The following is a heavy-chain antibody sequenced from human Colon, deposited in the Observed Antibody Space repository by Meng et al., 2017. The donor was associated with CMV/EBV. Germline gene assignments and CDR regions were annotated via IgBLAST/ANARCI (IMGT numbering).Heavy chain of an antibody. CDR2: IDPTNGGT. J-gene: IGHJ4*02. CDR3: ARSYYYDRNGYFYY. Sequence: SGYPFTGYYLHWVRQAPGQGLEWMGRIDPTNGGTNYAQTFQGRVTMTRDTSISTAYMELRRLRSDDTAMYYCARSYYYDRNGYFYYWGQGTLVTVSS. V-gene: IGHV1-2*06. D-gene: IGHD3-22*01. CDR1: GYPFTGYY.